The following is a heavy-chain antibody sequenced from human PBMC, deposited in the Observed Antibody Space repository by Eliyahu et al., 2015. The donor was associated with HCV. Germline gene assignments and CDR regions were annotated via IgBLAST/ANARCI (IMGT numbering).Heavy chain of an antibody. CDR3: AKGVSSSWYVGLDY. V-gene: IGHV3-30*18. Sequence: QVQLVESGGGXVQPGRSLRXSXAASGCTFSXFGXHWFRXAPGKGXEWVAVISYDGSNKYYADSVKGRFTISRDNSKNTLYLQMNSLRAEDTAIYYCAKGVSSSWYVGLDYWGQGTLVTVSS. CDR1: GCTFSXFG. CDR2: ISYDGSNK. D-gene: IGHD6-13*01. J-gene: IGHJ4*02.